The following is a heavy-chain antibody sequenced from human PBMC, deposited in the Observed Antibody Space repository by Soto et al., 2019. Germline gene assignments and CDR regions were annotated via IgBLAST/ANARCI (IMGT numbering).Heavy chain of an antibody. Sequence: SETLSLTCTVSGGSVSSSDSFWGWIRQPPGKGLEWIGYISYSGSTNYTPSLKSRVTISVDTSKNQFSLKLSSVTAADTAVYYCARSSGSYYNFDYWGQGTLVTVSS. D-gene: IGHD1-26*01. CDR1: GGSVSSSDSF. CDR2: ISYSGST. CDR3: ARSSGSYYNFDY. J-gene: IGHJ4*02. V-gene: IGHV4-61*08.